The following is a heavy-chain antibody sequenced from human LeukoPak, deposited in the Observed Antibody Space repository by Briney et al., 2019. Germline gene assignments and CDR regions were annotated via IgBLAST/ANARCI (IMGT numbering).Heavy chain of an antibody. CDR1: GYTFIGYY. CDR3: ARVTPYDFWSGYPKYYFDY. Sequence: ASVKVSCKASGYTFIGYYMHWVRQAPGQGLEWMGWINPNSGGTNYAQKFQGRVTMTRDTSISTAYMELSRLRSDDTAVYYCARVTPYDFWSGYPKYYFDYWGQGTLVTVSS. V-gene: IGHV1-2*02. J-gene: IGHJ4*02. D-gene: IGHD3-3*01. CDR2: INPNSGGT.